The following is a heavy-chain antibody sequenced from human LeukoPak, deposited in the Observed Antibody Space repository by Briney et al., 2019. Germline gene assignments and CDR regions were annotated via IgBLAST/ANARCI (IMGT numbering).Heavy chain of an antibody. Sequence: PGASLRLSCAASGFAFSSYAMSWVRQAPGKGLEWVSAISGSGGSTYYADSVKGRFTISRDNSKNTLYLQMNSLRAEDTAVYYSAAGYSSGWYVRYFDYWGQGTLVTVSS. CDR1: GFAFSSYA. D-gene: IGHD6-19*01. CDR3: AAGYSSGWYVRYFDY. V-gene: IGHV3-23*01. J-gene: IGHJ4*02. CDR2: ISGSGGST.